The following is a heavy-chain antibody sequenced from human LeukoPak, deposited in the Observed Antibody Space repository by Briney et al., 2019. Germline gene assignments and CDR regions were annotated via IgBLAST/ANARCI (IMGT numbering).Heavy chain of an antibody. V-gene: IGHV4-59*01. CDR2: IYYSGST. D-gene: IGHD3-22*01. Sequence: SETLSLTCTVSGGSINSYYWNWIRQPPGEGLEWIGYIYYSGSTDYNPSLKSRVTISVDTSKNQFSLRLSSVTAADTAVYYCARGNYYDTSGYYLGAFDIWGRGTMVTVSS. CDR3: ARGNYYDTSGYYLGAFDI. J-gene: IGHJ3*02. CDR1: GGSINSYY.